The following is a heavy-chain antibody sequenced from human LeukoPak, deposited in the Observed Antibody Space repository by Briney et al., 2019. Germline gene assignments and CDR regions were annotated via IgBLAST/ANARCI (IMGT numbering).Heavy chain of an antibody. V-gene: IGHV3-15*01. D-gene: IGHD2-2*01. CDR2: IKSKTDGSTT. CDR3: TTDWRDIVVVPAAMRNAFDI. CDR1: GFTFSNAW. J-gene: IGHJ3*02. Sequence: GGSLRLSCAASGFTFSNAWMSGVRQAPGKGLEGVGRIKSKTDGSTTDYAGAVKGRFSISRNDTKTALYLQINSLKSEHTAVYYCTTDWRDIVVVPAAMRNAFDIWGQGTMVTVSS.